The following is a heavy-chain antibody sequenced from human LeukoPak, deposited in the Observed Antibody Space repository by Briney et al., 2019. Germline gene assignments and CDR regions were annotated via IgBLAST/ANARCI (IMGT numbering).Heavy chain of an antibody. CDR3: ARGLVLATDDAFDI. D-gene: IGHD5-12*01. CDR1: GGSIRSYF. V-gene: IGHV4-59*01. Sequence: PSETLSLTCTVSGGSIRSYFWSWLRQPPGKGLEWIGYIWDTEISDYNPSLKSRVTISLDTSKNHFSLTLRSVTAADTALYFCARGLVLATDDAFDIWGQGTLVTVSS. J-gene: IGHJ3*02. CDR2: IWDTEIS.